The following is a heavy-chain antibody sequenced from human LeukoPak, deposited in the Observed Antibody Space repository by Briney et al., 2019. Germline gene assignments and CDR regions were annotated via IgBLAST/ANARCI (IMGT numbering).Heavy chain of an antibody. CDR3: ARVAYYRVTADQITDAFDV. CDR2: LYSDGTT. J-gene: IGHJ3*01. D-gene: IGHD2-21*02. CDR1: GFTVSSHY. Sequence: GGSLRLSCSASGFTVSSHYMNWVRQAPGKGLQWVSVLYSDGTTYYADSVKGRFTISRDNSRSTLYLQMNSLRAEDTAVYFCARVAYYRVTADQITDAFDVWGRGTAVTVSS. V-gene: IGHV3-66*01.